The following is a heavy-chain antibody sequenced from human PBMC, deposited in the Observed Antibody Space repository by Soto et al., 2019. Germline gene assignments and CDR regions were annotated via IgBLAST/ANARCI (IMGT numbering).Heavy chain of an antibody. J-gene: IGHJ4*02. Sequence: SETLSLTCTISGGSVSVYYWSWIRQSTGQGLEWIGYIYASGSPYYNPSLRSRVTISADTSKNQISLKLTSPTAADTAVYYCARGVGSSPPQYWGRGP. D-gene: IGHD1-26*01. CDR2: IYASGSP. CDR3: ARGVGSSPPQY. V-gene: IGHV4-59*02. CDR1: GGSVSVYY.